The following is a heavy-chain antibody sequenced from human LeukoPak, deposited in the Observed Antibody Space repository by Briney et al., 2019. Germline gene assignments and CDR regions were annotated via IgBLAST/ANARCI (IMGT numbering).Heavy chain of an antibody. CDR1: GFTFSSYW. Sequence: PGGSLRLSCAASGFTFSSYWMSWVRQAPGKGLEWVANIKQDGSEKYYVDSVKGRFTISRDTSKNTLYLQMNSLRAEDTAVYYCASWPGGWYGEDSWGQGTLVTVSS. V-gene: IGHV3-7*03. CDR2: IKQDGSEK. D-gene: IGHD6-19*01. CDR3: ASWPGGWYGEDS. J-gene: IGHJ4*02.